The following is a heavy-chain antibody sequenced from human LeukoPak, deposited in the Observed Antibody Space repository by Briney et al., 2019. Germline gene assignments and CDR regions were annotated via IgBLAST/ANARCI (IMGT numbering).Heavy chain of an antibody. CDR1: GGSIRSTSYY. D-gene: IGHD5-24*01. Sequence: SETLSLTCTVSGGSIRSTSYYWGWIRQPPGKGLEWIGNIYNSGSTYYNPSLKSRVTISVDTSKSQFSLKLNSVTAADTAVYFCARAGDGYNLGGGRKIDYWGQGILVTVSS. V-gene: IGHV4-39*07. CDR2: IYNSGST. CDR3: ARAGDGYNLGGGRKIDY. J-gene: IGHJ4*02.